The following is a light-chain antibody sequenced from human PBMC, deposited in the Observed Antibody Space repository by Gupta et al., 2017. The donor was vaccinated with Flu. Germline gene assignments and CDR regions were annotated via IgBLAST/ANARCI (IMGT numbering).Light chain of an antibody. CDR3: CSYAGTFTFV. J-gene: IGLJ1*01. CDR2: DVS. CDR1: SSDVGGYEY. V-gene: IGLV2-11*03. Sequence: VPISCPGASSDVGGYEYFSWYQQHPGKAPKLMIYDVSQRPSGIPDRFSGSKSGNTASLTISGLQGDDEADYFCCSYAGTFTFVFGTGTKVTVL.